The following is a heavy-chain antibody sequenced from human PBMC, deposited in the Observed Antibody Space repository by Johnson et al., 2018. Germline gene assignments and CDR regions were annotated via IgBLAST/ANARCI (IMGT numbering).Heavy chain of an antibody. CDR2: MNPNSGHT. V-gene: IGHV1-8*01. Sequence: QVQLVQSGAEVKKAGASVKVSCKASGYTFTSYDFNWVRQATGQGLEWMGWMNPNSGHTSYAQKFQGRVTMTRNTSISTAYMALSSLRSEDTAVYYCARGLDYYYYYYYMDVWGKGTTVTVSS. CDR3: ARGLDYYYYYYYMDV. D-gene: IGHD4-11*01. J-gene: IGHJ6*03. CDR1: GYTFTSYD.